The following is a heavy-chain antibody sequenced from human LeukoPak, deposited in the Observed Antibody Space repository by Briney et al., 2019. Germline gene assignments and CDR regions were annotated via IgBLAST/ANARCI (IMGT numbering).Heavy chain of an antibody. V-gene: IGHV3-30*02. J-gene: IGHJ4*02. CDR1: GFTFSSYG. CDR2: IRYDGSNK. CDR3: AKDSGGRAAAGGGDY. Sequence: GGSLRLSCAASGFTFSSYGMHWVRQAPGKGLEWVAFIRYDGSNKYYADSVKGRFTISRDNSKNTLYLQMNSLRAEDTAVYYCAKDSGGRAAAGGGDYWGQGTLVTVSS. D-gene: IGHD6-25*01.